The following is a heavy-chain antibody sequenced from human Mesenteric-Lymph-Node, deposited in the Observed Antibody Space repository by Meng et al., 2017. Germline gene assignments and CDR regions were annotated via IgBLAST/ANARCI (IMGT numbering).Heavy chain of an antibody. CDR1: GNTFTSYV. V-gene: IGHV7-4-1*02. CDR2: INSDTGNP. CDR3: ASSSDYVWGSYRWFDY. D-gene: IGHD3-16*02. J-gene: IGHJ4*02. Sequence: VQLVQTWSGLKKPLASVKVSCKASGNTFTSYVMNWVRQAPGQGLEWMGWINSDTGNPTYAQDFTGRFVFSLDTSVSTAYLQISSLKAEDTAVYYCASSSDYVWGSYRWFDYWGQGTLVTVSS.